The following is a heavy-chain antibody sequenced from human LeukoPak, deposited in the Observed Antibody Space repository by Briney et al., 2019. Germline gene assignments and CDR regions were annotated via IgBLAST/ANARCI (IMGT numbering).Heavy chain of an antibody. CDR2: IIPILGIA. CDR1: GGTFSSYA. Sequence: AASVKVSCKASGGTFSSYAISWVRQAPGQGLEWMGRIIPILGIANYAQKFQGRVTITADKSTSTAYMELSSLRSEDTAVYYCARDIVVVPAAILEDCYYGMDVWGQGTTVTVSS. D-gene: IGHD2-2*02. CDR3: ARDIVVVPAAILEDCYYGMDV. V-gene: IGHV1-69*04. J-gene: IGHJ6*02.